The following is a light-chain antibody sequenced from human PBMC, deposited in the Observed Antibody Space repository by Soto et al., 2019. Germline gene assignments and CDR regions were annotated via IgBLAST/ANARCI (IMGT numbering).Light chain of an antibody. Sequence: EIVMTQSPATLSVSAGERATLSCRASQSVSSNLAWYQQKPGQAPRLLIYGASTMATGIPARFSGSGSGTEFTLTISSLQSEDFAVDYCQQYNNWPMYTFGQGTKLEIK. CDR2: GAS. CDR1: QSVSSN. J-gene: IGKJ2*01. CDR3: QQYNNWPMYT. V-gene: IGKV3-15*01.